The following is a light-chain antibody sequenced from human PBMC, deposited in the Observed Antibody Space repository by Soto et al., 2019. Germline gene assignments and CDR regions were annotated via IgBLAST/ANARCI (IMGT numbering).Light chain of an antibody. CDR2: AAS. J-gene: IGKJ2*01. V-gene: IGKV1-9*01. CDR1: QGIRNY. Sequence: DIQLTQSPSLLSASVGDRVTITCRASQGIRNYLAWYQQRPAKAPELLIYAASTLQTGVPPRFSGSGSGTEFILRISNLQPEDFATYYCQQLNDYPYTFGQGTKLEIK. CDR3: QQLNDYPYT.